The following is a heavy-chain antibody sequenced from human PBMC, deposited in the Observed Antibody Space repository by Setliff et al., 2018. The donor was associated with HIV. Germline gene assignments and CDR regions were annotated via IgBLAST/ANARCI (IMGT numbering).Heavy chain of an antibody. CDR1: GFSLSTSGMC. J-gene: IGHJ3*02. V-gene: IGHV2-70*11. CDR2: IDWDDDK. CDR3: ARIDLGDYVWGSYRSAAFDI. Sequence: SGPTLVNPTQPLTLTCTFSGFSLSTSGMCVSWIRQPPGKALEWLARIDWDDDKYYSTSLKTRLTISKDTSKNQVVLTMTNMDPVDTATYYCARIDLGDYVWGSYRSAAFDIWGQGTMVTVSS. D-gene: IGHD3-16*02.